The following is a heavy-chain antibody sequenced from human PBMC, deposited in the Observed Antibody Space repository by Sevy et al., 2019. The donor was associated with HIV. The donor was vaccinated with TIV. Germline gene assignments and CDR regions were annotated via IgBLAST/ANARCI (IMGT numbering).Heavy chain of an antibody. CDR1: GFTFSSYA. CDR2: ISYDRSYK. J-gene: IGHJ5*02. D-gene: IGHD1-26*01. V-gene: IGHV3-30-3*01. Sequence: GGSLRLSCAASGFTFSSYAMHWVRQAPGKGLEWVAVISYDRSYKYYADSVKGRFTISRDNSKNTLYLQMKSLRAEDTAVYYCARDIGNVGANPWFDPWGQGTLVTVSS. CDR3: ARDIGNVGANPWFDP.